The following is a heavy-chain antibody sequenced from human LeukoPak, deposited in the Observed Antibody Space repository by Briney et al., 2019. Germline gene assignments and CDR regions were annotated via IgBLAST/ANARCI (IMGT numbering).Heavy chain of an antibody. CDR3: AAGRPYSLLDY. Sequence: ASVKVSCTVSGSSLTELSLYWVRQAPGKGLEWMGGFDVIDAKTFYAQKFQGRVTMTEDSSTDTAYMELSSLRSDDTAFYYCAAGRPYSLLDYWGEGTLLPVSS. CDR1: GSSLTELS. CDR2: FDVIDAKT. J-gene: IGHJ4*02. D-gene: IGHD5-18*01. V-gene: IGHV1-24*01.